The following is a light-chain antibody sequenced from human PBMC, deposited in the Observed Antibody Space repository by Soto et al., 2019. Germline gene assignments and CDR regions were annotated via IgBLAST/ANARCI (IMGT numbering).Light chain of an antibody. Sequence: EIVMTQSPATLSVFPGVRATLSCRASQIVNNNLAWYQQKPGQAPRLLIYGASTRATGIPARLSGSGSGTEFTLTISSLQSEALAVYYCQQDNNWRPLTFGPGTKVDIK. CDR1: QIVNNN. J-gene: IGKJ3*01. CDR3: QQDNNWRPLT. V-gene: IGKV3-15*01. CDR2: GAS.